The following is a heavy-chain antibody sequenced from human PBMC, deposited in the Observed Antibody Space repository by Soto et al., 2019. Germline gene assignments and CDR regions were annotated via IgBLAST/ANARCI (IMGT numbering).Heavy chain of an antibody. V-gene: IGHV3-13*01. CDR1: GFTFSDYH. CDR2: IDTSGHT. Sequence: EVQLVESGGGLVQPGGSLRLSCAASGFTFSDYHMHWVRQAAGKGLEWVSAIDTSGHTFYLGSVRGRFTVSRDDPRSSFYLQMSNLRPEDTAVYYCARLENIGVNFFEHWGRGVLVTVSS. CDR3: ARLENIGVNFFEH. J-gene: IGHJ5*02. D-gene: IGHD3-10*01.